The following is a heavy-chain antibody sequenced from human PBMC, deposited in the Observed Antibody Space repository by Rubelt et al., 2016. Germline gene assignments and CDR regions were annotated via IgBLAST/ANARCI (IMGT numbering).Heavy chain of an antibody. Sequence: EVQLVESGGGLVQPGGSLRLSCAASGFTFSEFWMHWVRQAPGKGLVWVSRISSDGISTGYADSVKGRFTISRDNAKNTLYLEMNSLRAEDTAVYYCARVNWEESYPRSDYWGQGTLVTVFS. CDR2: ISSDGIST. CDR1: GFTFSEFW. J-gene: IGHJ4*02. D-gene: IGHD1-26*01. V-gene: IGHV3-74*01. CDR3: ARVNWEESYPRSDY.